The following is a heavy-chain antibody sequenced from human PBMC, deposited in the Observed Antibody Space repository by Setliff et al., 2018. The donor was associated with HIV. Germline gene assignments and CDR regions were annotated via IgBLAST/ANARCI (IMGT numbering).Heavy chain of an antibody. D-gene: IGHD2-2*01. CDR3: ARAGIVVVPAAMGWFDP. V-gene: IGHV3-11*04. CDR1: GFTFSDYY. Sequence: SLRLSCAASGFTFSDYYMSWIRQAPGKGLEWVSYISSSGNTIYSADSVKGRFTISRDNAKNSLYLQMNSLRADDTAVYYCARAGIVVVPAAMGWFDPWGQGTLVTVSS. J-gene: IGHJ5*02. CDR2: ISSSGNTI.